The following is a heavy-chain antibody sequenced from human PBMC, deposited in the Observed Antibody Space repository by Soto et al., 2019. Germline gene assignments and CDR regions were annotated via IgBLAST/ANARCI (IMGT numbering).Heavy chain of an antibody. J-gene: IGHJ4*02. Sequence: SETLSRTCAVSGGSISSGGYSWSWIRQPPGKGLEWIGYIYHSGSTYYNPSLKSRVTISVDRSKNQFSLNLSSVTAADTAVYFCARDHQSFYDTSGYYAYFDYWGQGTLVTVSS. CDR3: ARDHQSFYDTSGYYAYFDY. D-gene: IGHD3-22*01. CDR2: IYHSGST. V-gene: IGHV4-30-2*01. CDR1: GGSISSGGYS.